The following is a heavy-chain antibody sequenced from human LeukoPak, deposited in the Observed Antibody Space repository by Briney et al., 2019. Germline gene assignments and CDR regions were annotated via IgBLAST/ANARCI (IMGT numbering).Heavy chain of an antibody. D-gene: IGHD5-24*01. Sequence: HPGGSLRLSCAASGFTFSSYGMHWVRQAPGKGLEWVAVISYDGSNKYYADSVKGRFTISRDNSKNTLYLQMNSLRAEDTAVYYCAKDGPRRDSYYFDYWGQGTLVTVSS. J-gene: IGHJ4*02. CDR1: GFTFSSYG. CDR3: AKDGPRRDSYYFDY. V-gene: IGHV3-30*18. CDR2: ISYDGSNK.